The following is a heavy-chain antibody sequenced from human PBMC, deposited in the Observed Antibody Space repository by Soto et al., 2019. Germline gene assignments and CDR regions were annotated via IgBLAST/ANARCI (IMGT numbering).Heavy chain of an antibody. CDR1: GYTLTELS. CDR3: ARNILGGTTDY. CDR2: FDPEDGET. D-gene: IGHD1-7*01. V-gene: IGHV1-24*01. Sequence: ASVKVSCKVSGYTLTELSMHWVRQAPGKGLEWMGGFDPEDGETIYAQRFQGRVTITRDTSASTAYMELSSLRSEDTAVYYCARNILGGTTDYWGPGTLVTVSS. J-gene: IGHJ4*02.